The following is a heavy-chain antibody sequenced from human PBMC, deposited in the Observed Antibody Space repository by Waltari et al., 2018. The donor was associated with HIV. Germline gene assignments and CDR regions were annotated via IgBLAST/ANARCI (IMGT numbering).Heavy chain of an antibody. CDR2: INPNSGGT. V-gene: IGHV1-2*02. CDR3: ARDQGGIAVAGTPGDY. J-gene: IGHJ4*02. D-gene: IGHD6-19*01. CDR1: GYTFTGYY. Sequence: VQLVQSGAEVKKSGASVKVSCEASGYTFTGYYSNWVHPAPGQGLEWMGWINPNSGGTNYAQKFQGRVTMTRDTSISTAYMELSRLRSDDTAVYYCARDQGGIAVAGTPGDYWGQGTLVTVSS.